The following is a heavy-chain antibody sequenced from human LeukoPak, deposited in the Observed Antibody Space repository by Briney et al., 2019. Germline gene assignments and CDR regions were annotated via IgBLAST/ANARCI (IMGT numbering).Heavy chain of an antibody. CDR2: INHSGST. D-gene: IGHD5-18*01. V-gene: IGHV4-34*01. Sequence: PSETLSLTCAVYGGSFSGYYWSWIRQPPGKGLEWIGEINHSGSTNYNPSLKSRVTISVDTSKNQFSLKLSSVTAADTAVYYCARRRGYSYADIWGQGTMVTVSS. CDR3: ARRRGYSYADI. J-gene: IGHJ3*02. CDR1: GGSFSGYY.